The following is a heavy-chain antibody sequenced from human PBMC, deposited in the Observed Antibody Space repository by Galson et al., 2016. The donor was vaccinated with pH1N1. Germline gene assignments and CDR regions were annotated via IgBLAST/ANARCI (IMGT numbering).Heavy chain of an antibody. D-gene: IGHD6-19*01. CDR2: ISYAGSNK. Sequence: SLRLSCAVSGFTFSMYGMHWVRQAPGKGLEWVAVISYAGSNKYYTDSVKGRFTIARDNSKSTLYLQMNSLRADDTAVYYCARGLPGWYGMDGWGPRATVTVSS. CDR3: ARGLPGWYGMDG. J-gene: IGHJ6*02. CDR1: GFTFSMYG. V-gene: IGHV3-30*03.